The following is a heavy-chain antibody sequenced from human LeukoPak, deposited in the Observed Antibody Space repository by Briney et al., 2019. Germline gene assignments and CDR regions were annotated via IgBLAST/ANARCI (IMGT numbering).Heavy chain of an antibody. V-gene: IGHV1-24*01. CDR3: ATRGPPYDYVWGSYRYGVGAFDI. J-gene: IGHJ3*02. CDR1: GYTLTELS. Sequence: GASVKVSCKVSGYTLTELSMHWVRQAHGEGLEWMGGFDPEDGETIYAQKFQGRVTMTEDTSTDTAYMELSSLRSEDTAVYYCATRGPPYDYVWGSYRYGVGAFDIWGQGTMVTVSS. D-gene: IGHD3-16*02. CDR2: FDPEDGET.